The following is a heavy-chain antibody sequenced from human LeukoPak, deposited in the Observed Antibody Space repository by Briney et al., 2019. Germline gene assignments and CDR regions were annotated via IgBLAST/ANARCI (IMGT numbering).Heavy chain of an antibody. V-gene: IGHV1-2*02. J-gene: IGHJ4*02. CDR3: AVGDYYYDTRFDY. Sequence: GASVKVSCKASGYTFTGYYMHWVRQAPGQGLEWMGWINPNSGGTNYAQKFQGRVTMTRDTSASTAYMDLNSLRSEDMAVYYCAVGDYYYDTRFDYWGQGTLVTVSS. D-gene: IGHD3-22*01. CDR2: INPNSGGT. CDR1: GYTFTGYY.